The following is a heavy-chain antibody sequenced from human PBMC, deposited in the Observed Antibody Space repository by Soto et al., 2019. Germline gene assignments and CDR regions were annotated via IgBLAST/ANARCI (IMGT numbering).Heavy chain of an antibody. CDR1: GGSIISSSYY. D-gene: IGHD3-9*01. CDR2: IYYSGST. CDR3: ARQPDDDILTGYYKGHFDY. Sequence: SETLSHTCTVSGGSIISSSYYWGWIRQPPGKGLEGIGSIYYSGSTYYNPSLKSRVTISVDTSKNQFSLKLSSVTAADTAVYYCARQPDDDILTGYYKGHFDYWGQGTLVTVSS. J-gene: IGHJ4*02. V-gene: IGHV4-39*01.